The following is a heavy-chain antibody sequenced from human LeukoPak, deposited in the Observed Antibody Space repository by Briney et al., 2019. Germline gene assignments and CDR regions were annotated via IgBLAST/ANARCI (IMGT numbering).Heavy chain of an antibody. CDR3: ARGGMVTVTTTGNFDY. V-gene: IGHV1-69*05. CDR2: IIPIFGTA. D-gene: IGHD4-17*01. Sequence: ASVKVSCKASGGTFSSYAISWVRQAPGQGLEWMGRIIPIFGTANYAQKFQGRVTITTDESTSTAYMELSSLRSEDTAVYYCARGGMVTVTTTGNFDYWGQGTLVTVSS. J-gene: IGHJ4*02. CDR1: GGTFSSYA.